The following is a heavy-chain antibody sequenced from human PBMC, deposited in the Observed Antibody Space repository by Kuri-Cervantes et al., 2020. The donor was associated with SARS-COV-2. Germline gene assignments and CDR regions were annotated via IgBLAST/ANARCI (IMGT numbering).Heavy chain of an antibody. CDR3: ARNWGFGFDV. CDR2: MYLPGIA. V-gene: IGHV4-4*02. Sequence: GSLRLSCGVSGDSIGCSDWWSWIRQPPGKGLEWIGQMYLPGIANYNPSLRGRVTISGDKSQSQISLKLISLTAADTAVYYCARNWGFGFDVWGQGIMVTVSS. CDR1: GDSIGCSDW. J-gene: IGHJ3*01. D-gene: IGHD3-16*01.